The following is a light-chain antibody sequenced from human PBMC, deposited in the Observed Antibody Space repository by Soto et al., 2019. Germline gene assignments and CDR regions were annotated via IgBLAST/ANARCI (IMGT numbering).Light chain of an antibody. CDR3: QQYNTWPPIT. CDR1: QSVRSD. CDR2: GAS. V-gene: IGKV3-15*01. Sequence: EIVMTQSPASLSVSPGERVTLRCRASQSVRSDLAWYQQKPGTAPRLLIYGASCWATGLPARFSGSGSGTDFSLTISSLQSEDFAVYYCQQYNTWPPITFGQGTRLEIK. J-gene: IGKJ5*01.